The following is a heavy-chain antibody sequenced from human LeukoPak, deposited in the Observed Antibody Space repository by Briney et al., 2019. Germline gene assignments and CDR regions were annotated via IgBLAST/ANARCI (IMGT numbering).Heavy chain of an antibody. Sequence: GRSLRLSCAASGFTFSSYGMHWVRQAPGKGLEWVAVIWYDGSNKYYADSVKGRFTISRDNSKNTLYLQMNSLSAEDTAVYYCARTGSSGYYSSLYFQHWGQGTLVTVSS. D-gene: IGHD3-22*01. CDR2: IWYDGSNK. J-gene: IGHJ1*01. V-gene: IGHV3-33*01. CDR1: GFTFSSYG. CDR3: ARTGSSGYYSSLYFQH.